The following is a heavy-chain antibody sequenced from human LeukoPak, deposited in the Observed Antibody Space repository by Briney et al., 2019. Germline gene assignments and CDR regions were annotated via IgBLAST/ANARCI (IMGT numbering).Heavy chain of an antibody. CDR3: AREGVVAATDGWFDP. V-gene: IGHV4-39*07. CDR1: GDSITGYY. CDR2: IYYTGNT. J-gene: IGHJ5*02. Sequence: SETLSLTCTVSGDSITGYYWGWIRQPPGKGLEWIGNIYYTGNTYYNSSLKSRVTISLDTSKNQFSLKVISLTAADTAAYYCAREGVVAATDGWFDPWGQGTLVTVSS. D-gene: IGHD2-15*01.